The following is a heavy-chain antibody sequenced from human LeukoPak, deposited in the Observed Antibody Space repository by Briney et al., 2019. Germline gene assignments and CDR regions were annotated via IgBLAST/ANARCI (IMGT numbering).Heavy chain of an antibody. V-gene: IGHV4-59*08. J-gene: IGHJ6*02. CDR2: IYYSGST. CDR3: ARSKIQLWLPVNYYYGMDV. CDR1: GGSISSYY. D-gene: IGHD5-18*01. Sequence: SETLSLTWTVAGGSISSYYWSWVRQPPGKGLGWIGYIYYSGSTNYNPSLKSRVTISVDTSKNQFSLKLSSVTAADTAVYYCARSKIQLWLPVNYYYGMDVWGQGTTVTVSS.